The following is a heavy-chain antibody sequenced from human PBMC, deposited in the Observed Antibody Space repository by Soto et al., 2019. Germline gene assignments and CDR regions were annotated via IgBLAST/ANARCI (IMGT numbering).Heavy chain of an antibody. V-gene: IGHV4-34*01. CDR3: ARASSRPGVAARGGSWFDP. CDR2: INHSGST. CDR1: GGSFSGYY. D-gene: IGHD2-15*01. J-gene: IGHJ5*02. Sequence: SETLSLTCAVYGGSFSGYYWSWIRQPPGKGLEWIGEINHSGSTNYNPSLKSRVTISVDTSKNQFSLKLSSVTAADTAVYYCARASSRPGVAARGGSWFDPWGQGTLVTVSS.